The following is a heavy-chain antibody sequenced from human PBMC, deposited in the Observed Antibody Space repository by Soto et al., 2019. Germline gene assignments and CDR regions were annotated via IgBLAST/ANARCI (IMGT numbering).Heavy chain of an antibody. CDR1: GFSLSTSGAA. CDR2: IYWDGDK. D-gene: IGHD3-3*01. V-gene: IGHV2-5*02. Sequence: QINLIESGPTMVKPTQTLTLTCTFSGFSLSTSGAAVCWVRQPPGRALEWLALIYWDGDKRYNATLGNRLTITKDTSMTYVVVTLTDVDPADSSTYSCAHRATITIFGLMIDNGIWFDPWGQGTRVIVSS. CDR3: AHRATITIFGLMIDNGIWFDP. J-gene: IGHJ5*02.